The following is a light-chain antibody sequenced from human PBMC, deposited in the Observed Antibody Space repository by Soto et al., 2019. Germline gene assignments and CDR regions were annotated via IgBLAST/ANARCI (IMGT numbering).Light chain of an antibody. J-gene: IGKJ2*01. V-gene: IGKV3-20*01. Sequence: EIVLTQSPGTLSLSPGERATLSCRASQSVSSSYLAWYQQKPGQAPKVLIYGASSRATGIPDRFSGSGSRTDFTLTISRLEPEDFAVYYCQQYGSSPYTFGQGAKLEIK. CDR2: GAS. CDR3: QQYGSSPYT. CDR1: QSVSSSY.